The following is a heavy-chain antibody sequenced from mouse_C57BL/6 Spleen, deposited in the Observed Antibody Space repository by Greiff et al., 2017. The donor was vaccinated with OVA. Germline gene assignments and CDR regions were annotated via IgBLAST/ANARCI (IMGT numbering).Heavy chain of an antibody. V-gene: IGHV1-61*01. CDR3: ARGVDYTY. D-gene: IGHD2-12*01. CDR2: IYPSDSET. J-gene: IGHJ2*01. Sequence: QVQLQQPGAELVRPGSSVKLSCKASGYTFTSYWMDWVKQRPGQGLEWIGNIYPSDSETHYNQKFKDKATLTVDKSSSTAYMQLSSLTSEDSAVYYCARGVDYTYWGQGTTLTVSS. CDR1: GYTFTSYW.